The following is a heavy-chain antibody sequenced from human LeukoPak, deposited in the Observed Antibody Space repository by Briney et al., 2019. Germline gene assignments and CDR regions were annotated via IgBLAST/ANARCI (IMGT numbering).Heavy chain of an antibody. CDR2: INPNSGGT. Sequence: GASVKVSCKASGYTFTGYYMHWVRQAPGQGLEWMGRINPNSGGTNYAQKFQGRVTMTRDTSISTAYMELSSLRSEDTAVYYCARVSVSYGYFDYWGQGTLVTVSS. V-gene: IGHV1-2*06. CDR3: ARVSVSYGYFDY. D-gene: IGHD5-18*01. CDR1: GYTFTGYY. J-gene: IGHJ4*02.